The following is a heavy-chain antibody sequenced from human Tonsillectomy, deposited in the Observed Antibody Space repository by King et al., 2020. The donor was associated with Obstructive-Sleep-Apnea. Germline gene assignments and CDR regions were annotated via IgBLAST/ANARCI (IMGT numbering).Heavy chain of an antibody. D-gene: IGHD6-13*01. J-gene: IGHJ1*01. Sequence: VQLVESGGGLVKPGGSLRLSCAASGFTFSTYSMNWVRQAPGKGLEWVSSISYSSNYIYYADSVKGRFTISRDNANNSLCLQMNSLRAEDTALYYCVRGSAAGGTGYFQHWGQGTLVTVSS. CDR2: ISYSSNYI. CDR1: GFTFSTYS. CDR3: VRGSAAGGTGYFQH. V-gene: IGHV3-21*01.